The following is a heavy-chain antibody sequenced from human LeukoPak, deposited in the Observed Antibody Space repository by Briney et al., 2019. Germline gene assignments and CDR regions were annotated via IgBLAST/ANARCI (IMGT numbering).Heavy chain of an antibody. CDR3: ARVGPYYYYYMDV. CDR2: IYYSGSI. Sequence: PSETLSLTCTVSGGSISLYSWSWIRQPPGKGLEWIGHIYYSGSINYNPSLKSRVTISPDTSKNQFSLKLTSVTAADTAVYYCARVGPYYYYYMDVWGKGTTVTVSS. V-gene: IGHV4-59*08. CDR1: GGSISLYS. J-gene: IGHJ6*03.